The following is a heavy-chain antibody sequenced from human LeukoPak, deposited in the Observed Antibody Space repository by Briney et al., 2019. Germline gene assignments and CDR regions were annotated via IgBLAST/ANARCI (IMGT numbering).Heavy chain of an antibody. CDR3: ARYYYDSSGYYPLDY. D-gene: IGHD3-22*01. CDR2: ISAYNGNT. CDR1: GYTFTSYG. Sequence: ASVKVSCKASGYTFTSYGISWVRQAPGQGLEWMGWISAYNGNTNYAQKLQGRVTMTTDTSTSTAYRELRSLRSDDTAVYYCARYYYDSSGYYPLDYWGQGTLVTVSS. V-gene: IGHV1-18*01. J-gene: IGHJ4*02.